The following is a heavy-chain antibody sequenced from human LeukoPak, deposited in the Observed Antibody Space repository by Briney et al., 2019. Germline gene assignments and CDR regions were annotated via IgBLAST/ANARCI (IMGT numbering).Heavy chain of an antibody. CDR2: SSYDGSYK. J-gene: IGHJ4*02. D-gene: IGHD3-9*01. CDR1: GFTFSLHG. V-gene: IGHV3-30*04. CDR3: ARVPGGYDSA. Sequence: GGSLRLSCAASGFTFSLHGLHWVRQAPGGGLEWVAFSSYDGSYKDYADPVRGRITISRDNSKNTLYLQMISLRPEDTAVYYCARVPGGYDSAWGQGTLVTVSS.